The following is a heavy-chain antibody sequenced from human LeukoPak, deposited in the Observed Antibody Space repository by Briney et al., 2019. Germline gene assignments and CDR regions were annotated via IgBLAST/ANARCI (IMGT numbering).Heavy chain of an antibody. V-gene: IGHV3-20*04. Sequence: GGSLRLSCAASGFTFDDYGMSWVRQAPGKGLEWVSGINWNGGSTGYADSVKGRFTISRDNAKNSLYLQVNSLRAEDTALYYCARDWGIAAAGTMETFDYWGQGTLVTVSS. D-gene: IGHD6-13*01. CDR1: GFTFDDYG. J-gene: IGHJ4*02. CDR3: ARDWGIAAAGTMETFDY. CDR2: INWNGGST.